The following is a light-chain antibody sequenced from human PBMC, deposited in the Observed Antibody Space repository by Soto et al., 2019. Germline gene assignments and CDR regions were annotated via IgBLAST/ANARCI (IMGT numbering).Light chain of an antibody. CDR1: ASNIGADYA. CDR2: GNN. Sequence: QPVLTQPPSVSGAPGQRVTISCTGSASNIGADYAVHWYQQLPGTAPKLLIYGNNNRPSGVPDRVSGSKSGTSASLAITGLQAEDEADYYCNSFTSSSTVVFGGGTKLTVL. V-gene: IGLV1-40*01. CDR3: NSFTSSSTVV. J-gene: IGLJ2*01.